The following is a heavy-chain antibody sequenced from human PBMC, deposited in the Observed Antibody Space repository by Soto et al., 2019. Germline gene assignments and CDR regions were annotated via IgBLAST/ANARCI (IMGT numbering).Heavy chain of an antibody. CDR2: IYYSGST. CDR1: GGSISSGGYY. Sequence: PSETLSLTCTVSGGSISSGGYYWSWIRQHPGKGLEWIGYIYYSGSTYYNPSLKSRVTISVDTSKNQFSLKLSSVTAADTAVYYCAREGGRRYCGSGSYFDYWGQGTLVTVSS. J-gene: IGHJ4*02. D-gene: IGHD3-10*01. V-gene: IGHV4-31*03. CDR3: AREGGRRYCGSGSYFDY.